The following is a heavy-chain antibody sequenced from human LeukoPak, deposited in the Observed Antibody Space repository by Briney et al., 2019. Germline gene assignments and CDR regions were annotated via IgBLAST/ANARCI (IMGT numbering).Heavy chain of an antibody. Sequence: GGSLRLSCAASGFTFSSYAMSWVRQAPGKGLKWVSAISGSGGSTYYADSVKGRFTISRDNSKNTLYLQMNSLRAEDTAVYYSAREHNWNYNWFDPWGQGTLVTVSS. CDR2: ISGSGGST. D-gene: IGHD1-7*01. J-gene: IGHJ5*02. V-gene: IGHV3-23*01. CDR1: GFTFSSYA. CDR3: AREHNWNYNWFDP.